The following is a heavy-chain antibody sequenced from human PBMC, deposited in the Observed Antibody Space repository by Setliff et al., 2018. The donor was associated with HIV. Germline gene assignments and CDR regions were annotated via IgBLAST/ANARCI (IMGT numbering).Heavy chain of an antibody. D-gene: IGHD6-13*01. CDR2: INTNTGNP. CDR3: ARTWWGSWYHYYYYMDV. V-gene: IGHV7-4-1*02. CDR1: GYTFTAYV. Sequence: ASVKVSCKASGYTFTAYVMHWVRQAPGQRLEWMGWINTNTGNPTYAQGFTGRFVFSLDTSVSTAYLQISSLKAEDTAVYYCARTWWGSWYHYYYYMDVWGKGTTVTVSS. J-gene: IGHJ6*03.